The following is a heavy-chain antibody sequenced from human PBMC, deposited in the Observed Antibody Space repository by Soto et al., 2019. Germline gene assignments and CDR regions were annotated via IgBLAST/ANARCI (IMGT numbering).Heavy chain of an antibody. V-gene: IGHV3-23*01. Sequence: GGSLRLSCAASGFTFSSYAMSWVRQAPGKGLEWVSAISGSGGSTYYADSVKGRFTISRDNSKNTLYLQMNSLRAEDTAVYYCAKDRLPYCGGDCFRHFQHWGQGTLVTVSS. D-gene: IGHD2-21*02. CDR2: ISGSGGST. J-gene: IGHJ1*01. CDR3: AKDRLPYCGGDCFRHFQH. CDR1: GFTFSSYA.